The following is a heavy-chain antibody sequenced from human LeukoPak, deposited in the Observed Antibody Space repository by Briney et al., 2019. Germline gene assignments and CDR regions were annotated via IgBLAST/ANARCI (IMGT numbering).Heavy chain of an antibody. Sequence: GGSRRLSCAASGFTFSSYWMSWVRQAPGKGLEWVANIKQDGSEKYYVDSVKGRFTISRDNAKNSLYLQMNSLRAEDTAVYYCARDDYDILTGYHNWFDPWGQGTLVTVSS. D-gene: IGHD3-9*01. J-gene: IGHJ5*02. V-gene: IGHV3-7*01. CDR3: ARDDYDILTGYHNWFDP. CDR1: GFTFSSYW. CDR2: IKQDGSEK.